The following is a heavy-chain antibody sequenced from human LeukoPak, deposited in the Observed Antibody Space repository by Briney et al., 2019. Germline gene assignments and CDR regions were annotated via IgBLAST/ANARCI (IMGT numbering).Heavy chain of an antibody. Sequence: NPSETLSLTCSVSGASISSGTYYWSWIRQPAGKGLEWIGRIDTSGSTNYNPSLKSRVTVSIDTSQNHFSLTLSSVTAADTAVYYCAGGITLVRGTSKHFDSWGLGTLVTVSS. CDR1: GASISSGTYY. V-gene: IGHV4-61*02. D-gene: IGHD3-10*01. CDR2: IDTSGST. CDR3: AGGITLVRGTSKHFDS. J-gene: IGHJ4*02.